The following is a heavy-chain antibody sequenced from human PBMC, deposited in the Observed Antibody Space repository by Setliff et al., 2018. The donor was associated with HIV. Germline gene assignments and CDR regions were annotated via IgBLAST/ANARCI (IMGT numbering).Heavy chain of an antibody. CDR2: IYPGDSDP. Sequence: GESLKISCKGSGYIFTKYWIAWVRQMPGKGLEWMGIIYPGDSDPRYSPSFQGQVTISVDKSISTAYLQWSSLQASDTAMYYCALSYFDGSVYYYMDVWGKGTTVTVSS. J-gene: IGHJ6*03. CDR3: ALSYFDGSVYYYMDV. V-gene: IGHV5-51*01. D-gene: IGHD3-22*01. CDR1: GYIFTKYW.